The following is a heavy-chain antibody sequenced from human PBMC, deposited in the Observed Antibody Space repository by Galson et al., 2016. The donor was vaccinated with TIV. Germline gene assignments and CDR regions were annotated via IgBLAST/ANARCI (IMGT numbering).Heavy chain of an antibody. V-gene: IGHV4-31*03. CDR1: GGSISNGGYY. D-gene: IGHD1-26*01. CDR2: IFDSGST. Sequence: QVQLQESGPGLVKPSQTLSLTCNVSGGSISNGGYYWSWIRQHPRKGLEWIGNIFDSGSTEYNPSLKSRVFISVTTSKNRLSLALHSMTAAYTAVYYCARWTDSGSYYDYFQAWGQCTPVIVS. J-gene: IGHJ1*01. CDR3: ARWTDSGSYYDYFQA.